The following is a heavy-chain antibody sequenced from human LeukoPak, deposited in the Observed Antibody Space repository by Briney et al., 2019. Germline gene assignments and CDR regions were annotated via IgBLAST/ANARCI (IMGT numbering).Heavy chain of an antibody. D-gene: IGHD3-3*01. CDR1: GGPINSNTYY. V-gene: IGHV4-39*01. Sequence: SETLSLTCTVSGGPINSNTYYAGWIRQTPGKGLEWIGNRYYSGSSDYNPSLKSRVTISVDTSKNQFSLKVNSMTDADTAVYYCAKNGQSGFSFDPWGEGTLVTVSS. CDR3: AKNGQSGFSFDP. J-gene: IGHJ5*02. CDR2: RYYSGSS.